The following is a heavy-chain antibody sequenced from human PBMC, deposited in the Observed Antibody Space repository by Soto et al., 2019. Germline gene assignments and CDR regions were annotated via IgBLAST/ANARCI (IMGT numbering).Heavy chain of an antibody. V-gene: IGHV4-39*01. D-gene: IGHD3-10*01. CDR2: IYYSGST. J-gene: IGHJ4*02. CDR1: GGSISSSSYY. Sequence: SETLSLTXTVSGGSISSSSYYGGWIRQPPGKGLEWIGSIYYSGSTYYNPSLKSRVTISVDTSKNQFSLKLSSVTAADTAVYYCARSTTFDYGSGSYYAFDYWGQGTLVTVSS. CDR3: ARSTTFDYGSGSYYAFDY.